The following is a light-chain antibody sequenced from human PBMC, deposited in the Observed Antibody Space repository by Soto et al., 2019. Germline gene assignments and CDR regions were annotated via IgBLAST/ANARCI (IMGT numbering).Light chain of an antibody. Sequence: EIVLTQSPGTLSLSPGERATLSCRASQSVSSSYLAWYQQKPGQAPRLLIYGASSRATGIPDRFSGSGSGTDVTLTISRLEPEDFAVYYWQQYGSSPWTFGQGTEVEIK. J-gene: IGKJ1*01. V-gene: IGKV3-20*01. CDR3: QQYGSSPWT. CDR1: QSVSSSY. CDR2: GAS.